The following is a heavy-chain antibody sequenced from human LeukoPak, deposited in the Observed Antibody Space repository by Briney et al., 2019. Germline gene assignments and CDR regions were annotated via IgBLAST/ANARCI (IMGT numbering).Heavy chain of an antibody. J-gene: IGHJ4*02. CDR3: AKLGEGGYSYDYLPYYFDY. V-gene: IGHV3-30*02. CDR1: GFTFRNYA. Sequence: GGSLRLSCAASGFTFRNYAMHWVRQAPGKGLEWVAFIRYDGSNKYYADSVKGRFSISRDNSKNTLYLQMNSLRPEDTAVYYCAKLGEGGYSYDYLPYYFDYWGQGTLVTVSS. D-gene: IGHD5-18*01. CDR2: IRYDGSNK.